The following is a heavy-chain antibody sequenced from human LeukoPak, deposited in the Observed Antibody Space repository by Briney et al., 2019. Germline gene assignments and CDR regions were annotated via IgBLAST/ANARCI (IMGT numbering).Heavy chain of an antibody. CDR1: GGTFSSYA. D-gene: IGHD6-13*01. Sequence: ASVKVSCKASGGTFSSYAISWVRQAPGQGLEWMGGIIPIFGTADYAQKFQGRVTITTDESTSTAYMELSSLRSEDTAVYYCARETSSSWYGLFDYWGQGTLVTVSS. CDR3: ARETSSSWYGLFDY. CDR2: IIPIFGTA. V-gene: IGHV1-69*05. J-gene: IGHJ4*02.